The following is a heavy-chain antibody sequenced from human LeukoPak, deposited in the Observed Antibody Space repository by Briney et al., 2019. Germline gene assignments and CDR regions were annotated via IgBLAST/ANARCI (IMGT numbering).Heavy chain of an antibody. CDR2: IYYSGST. J-gene: IGHJ3*02. D-gene: IGHD6-13*01. Sequence: SETLSLTCTVSGGSISSSSYYWGWVRQPPGKGLEWIGSIYYSGSTYYNPSLKSRVTIPVDTSKNQFSLKLSSVTAADTAVYYCARHLPAWGAPHSSSWFEGPQGAFDIWGQGTMVTVSS. V-gene: IGHV4-39*01. CDR3: ARHLPAWGAPHSSSWFEGPQGAFDI. CDR1: GGSISSSSYY.